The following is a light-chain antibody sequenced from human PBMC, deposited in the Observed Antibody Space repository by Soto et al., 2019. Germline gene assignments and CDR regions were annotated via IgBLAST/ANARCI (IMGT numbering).Light chain of an antibody. V-gene: IGKV1-5*01. CDR3: QQYNSYS. Sequence: DVQMTQSPSSLSASVGDSLTLTCRASQTVTSYLNWYQQKPGTAPKVLIYHASNLQSGVPSRFSGSGSGTEFTLTISSLQPDDFATYYCQQYNSYSFGQGAKVDIK. CDR1: QTVTSY. CDR2: HAS. J-gene: IGKJ1*01.